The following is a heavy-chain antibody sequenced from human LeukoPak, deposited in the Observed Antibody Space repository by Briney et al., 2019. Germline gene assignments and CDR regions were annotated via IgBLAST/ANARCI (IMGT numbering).Heavy chain of an antibody. D-gene: IGHD6-19*01. Sequence: GGSLRLSCSASGFTFSSYAIHWVRQAPGKGLEYVSAISDNGGSTYYADSVKGRFTVSRDNSKNTLYLQMSSLRAEDTAVYYCVKYSSGWYDYWGQGTLVTVSS. CDR3: VKYSSGWYDY. V-gene: IGHV3-64D*06. CDR1: GFTFSSYA. J-gene: IGHJ4*02. CDR2: ISDNGGST.